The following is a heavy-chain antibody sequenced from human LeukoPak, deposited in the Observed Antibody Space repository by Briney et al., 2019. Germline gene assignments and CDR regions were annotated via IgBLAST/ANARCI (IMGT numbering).Heavy chain of an antibody. CDR3: ARDDTDVHNVGYYYYYGMDV. CDR2: IIPIFGTA. J-gene: IGHJ6*02. V-gene: IGHV1-69*05. Sequence: ASVKVSCKASGGTFSSYAISWVRQAPGQGLERMGGIIPIFGTANYAQKLQGRVTMTTDTSTSTAYMELRSLRSDDTAVYYCARDDTDVHNVGYYYYYGMDVWGQGTTVTVSS. CDR1: GGTFSSYA. D-gene: IGHD1-14*01.